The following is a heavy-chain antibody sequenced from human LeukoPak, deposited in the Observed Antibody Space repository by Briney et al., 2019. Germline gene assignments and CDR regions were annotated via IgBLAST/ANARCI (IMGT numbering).Heavy chain of an antibody. V-gene: IGHV5-51*01. CDR1: GYSFTSYW. CDR3: ASSVAAPGGFDY. D-gene: IGHD6-19*01. CDR2: IYPGDSDT. Sequence: GESLQISFKGSGYSFTSYWIGWGRPMPGKGLVWMGIIYPGDSDTRYSPSFQGQVTISADKSINTAYLQWSSLKASDTAMYYCASSVAAPGGFDYWGQGTLVTVSS. J-gene: IGHJ4*02.